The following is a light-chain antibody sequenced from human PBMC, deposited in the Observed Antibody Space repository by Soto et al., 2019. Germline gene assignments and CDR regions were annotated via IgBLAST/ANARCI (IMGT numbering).Light chain of an antibody. V-gene: IGLV1-47*01. CDR2: RNN. CDR3: AAWDDSLSGVV. J-gene: IGLJ2*01. Sequence: QSVLTQPPSASGTPGQRVTISCSGSSSNIGSNTVNWYQQLPRTAPKLLIYRNNQRPSGVPDRFAGSKSGTSASLAISGLRSEDEADYYCAAWDDSLSGVVFGGGTKLTVL. CDR1: SSNIGSNT.